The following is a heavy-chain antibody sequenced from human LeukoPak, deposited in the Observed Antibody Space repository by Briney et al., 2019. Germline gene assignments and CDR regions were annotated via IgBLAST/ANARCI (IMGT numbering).Heavy chain of an antibody. J-gene: IGHJ5*02. V-gene: IGHV1-46*01. Sequence: ASVKVSCKASGYTFTSYYMHWVRQAPGQGLEWMGIINPSGGSTSYAQKFQGRVTMTRDTSISTAYMELSRLRSDDTAVYYCARDFGGYDLNNWFDPWGQGTLVTVSS. CDR3: ARDFGGYDLNNWFDP. CDR2: INPSGGST. D-gene: IGHD5-12*01. CDR1: GYTFTSYY.